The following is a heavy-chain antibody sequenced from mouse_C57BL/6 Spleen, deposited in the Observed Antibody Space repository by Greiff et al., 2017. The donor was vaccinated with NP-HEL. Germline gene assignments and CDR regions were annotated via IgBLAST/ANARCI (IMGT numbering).Heavy chain of an antibody. V-gene: IGHV1-50*01. J-gene: IGHJ2*01. CDR2: IDPSDSYT. Sequence: VQLQQPGAELVKPGASVKLSCKASGYTFTSYWMQWVKQRPGQGLEWIGEIDPSDSYTNYNQKFKGKATLTVDTSSSTAHMQLSSLTSEDSAVYYCARSEDFDDWGKGTTLTVSS. CDR3: ARSEDFDD. CDR1: GYTFTSYW.